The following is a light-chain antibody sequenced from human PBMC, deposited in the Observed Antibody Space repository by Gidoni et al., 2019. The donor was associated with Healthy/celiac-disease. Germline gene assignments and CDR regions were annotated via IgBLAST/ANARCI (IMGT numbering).Light chain of an antibody. Sequence: DIVMTQSPDSLAVSLGERATINFKSSQSGLSRSNNKNYLNWYQQKAGQPPKLLFYWASTRESGVPDRFSGGGSGTDFTLTISSLQAEDVAVYYCQSRLTFGGXTKVEIK. CDR2: WAS. J-gene: IGKJ4*01. V-gene: IGKV4-1*01. CDR3: QSRLT. CDR1: QSGLSRSNNKNY.